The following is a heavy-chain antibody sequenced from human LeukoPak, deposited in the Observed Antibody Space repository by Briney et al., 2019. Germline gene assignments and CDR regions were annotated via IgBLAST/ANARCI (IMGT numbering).Heavy chain of an antibody. Sequence: GGSLRPSCAASGFTFSRYSMNWVRQAPGKGLERVSSIRSSSSYIYYTDSVKGRFTISRDNAKNSLYLQMNSLRAEDTAVYYCARGPPLDYYDITWFDPWGQGTLVTASS. CDR1: GFTFSRYS. D-gene: IGHD3-22*01. J-gene: IGHJ5*02. CDR3: ARGPPLDYYDITWFDP. V-gene: IGHV3-21*01. CDR2: IRSSSSYI.